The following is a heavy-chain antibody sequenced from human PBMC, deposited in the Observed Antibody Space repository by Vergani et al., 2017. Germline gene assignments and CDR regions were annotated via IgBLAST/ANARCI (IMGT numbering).Heavy chain of an antibody. CDR3: VKEKIDLGSYFFDS. CDR2: IRGPGLST. V-gene: IGHV3-23*01. Sequence: EVHLLESGGGLVQSGGSLRLSCAASGFTFSNSAVSWVRQAPGRGLAWVSSIRGPGLSTYYADSVKGRFSISTDNSKNTVFLQVHSLRAEDTAIYYCVKEKIDLGSYFFDSWGHGILVTVSS. J-gene: IGHJ4*01. D-gene: IGHD2/OR15-2a*01. CDR1: GFTFSNSA.